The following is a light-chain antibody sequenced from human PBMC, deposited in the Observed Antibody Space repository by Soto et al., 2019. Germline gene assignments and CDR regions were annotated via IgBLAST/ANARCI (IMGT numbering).Light chain of an antibody. CDR2: EVS. CDR3: SSYEGGNYV. Sequence: QSVLTQPPSAAGSPGQSVTISCTGTSTDVGGYNYVSWYQQYPGKAPKLMIYEVSTRPSGVPDRFSGSKSGNTASLTVSGLLHEDDADYYCSSYEGGNYVFGNGTKVTV. J-gene: IGLJ1*01. CDR1: STDVGGYNY. V-gene: IGLV2-8*01.